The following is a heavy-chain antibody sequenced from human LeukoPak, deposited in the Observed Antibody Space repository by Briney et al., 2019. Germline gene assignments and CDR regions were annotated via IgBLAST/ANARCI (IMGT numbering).Heavy chain of an antibody. CDR3: ARHATRYFDWLHIYRGEDNWFDP. CDR2: TYHSGST. CDR1: GGSFSGYY. Sequence: PSETLSLTCAVYGGSFSGYYWSWIRQSPGKGLEWIGETYHSGSTNYNSSLKSRVTISLDTSKNQFSLKLSSVTAADTAVYYCARHATRYFDWLHIYRGEDNWFDPWGQGTLVTVSS. D-gene: IGHD3-9*01. J-gene: IGHJ5*02. V-gene: IGHV4-34*01.